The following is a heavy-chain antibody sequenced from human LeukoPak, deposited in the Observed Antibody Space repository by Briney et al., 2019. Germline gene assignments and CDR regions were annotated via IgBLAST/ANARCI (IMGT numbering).Heavy chain of an antibody. Sequence: SETLSLTCTVSGGSISSYYWSWIRQPPGKGLEWIGYIYYSGSTNYNPSLKSRVTISVDTSKNQFSLKLSSATAADTAVYYCARASSSWYYFDYWGQGTLVTVST. D-gene: IGHD6-13*01. CDR3: ARASSSWYYFDY. CDR1: GGSISSYY. V-gene: IGHV4-59*01. J-gene: IGHJ4*02. CDR2: IYYSGST.